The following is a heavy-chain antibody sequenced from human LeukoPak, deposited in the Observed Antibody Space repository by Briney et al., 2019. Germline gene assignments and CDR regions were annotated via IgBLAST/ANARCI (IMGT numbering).Heavy chain of an antibody. CDR1: GGSVSSGGYY. Sequence: PSETLSLTCTVSGGSVSSGGYYWSWIRRHPGEGLECIGYIYYSGSTYYNPSLKSRVTISVDTSKNQFSLNLSSVTAADTAVYYCARVFDSYYHFDYWGQGTLVTVSS. CDR2: IYYSGST. D-gene: IGHD1-26*01. CDR3: ARVFDSYYHFDY. V-gene: IGHV4-31*03. J-gene: IGHJ4*02.